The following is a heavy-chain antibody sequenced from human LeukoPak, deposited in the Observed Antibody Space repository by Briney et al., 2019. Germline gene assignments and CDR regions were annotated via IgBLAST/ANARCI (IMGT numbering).Heavy chain of an antibody. CDR2: INPSGGST. Sequence: GASVKVSCKASGYTFTSYYMHWVRQAPGQGLEWMGIINPSGGSTSSAQKFQGRVTMTRDTSISTAYMELSRLRSDDTAVYYCARARGVGPESFDYWGQGTLVTVSS. J-gene: IGHJ4*02. D-gene: IGHD3-10*01. CDR1: GYTFTSYY. CDR3: ARARGVGPESFDY. V-gene: IGHV1-46*01.